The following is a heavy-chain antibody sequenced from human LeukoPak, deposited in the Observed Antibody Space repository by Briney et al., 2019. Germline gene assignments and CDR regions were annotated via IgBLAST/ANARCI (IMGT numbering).Heavy chain of an antibody. CDR3: AKVQRGDYMDA. V-gene: IGHV3-21*04. Sequence: GGSLRLSCAASGFTFSSYGMSWVRQAPGKGLEWVSSISSSSSYIYYADSVKGRFTISRDNSKNTLYLQMNSLRAEDTAVYYCAKVQRGDYMDAWGKGTTVTVSS. D-gene: IGHD3-10*01. J-gene: IGHJ6*03. CDR2: ISSSSSYI. CDR1: GFTFSSYG.